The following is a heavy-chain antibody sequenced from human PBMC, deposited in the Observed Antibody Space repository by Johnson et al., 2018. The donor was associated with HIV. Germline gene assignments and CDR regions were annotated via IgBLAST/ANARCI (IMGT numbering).Heavy chain of an antibody. CDR3: TTGLGGEDAFDI. V-gene: IGHV3-30*03. CDR2: ISYDGSNK. Sequence: QVQLVESGGGVVQPGRSLRLSCAASGFTFSSYGMHWVRQAPGKGLEWVAVISYDGSNKYYADSVKGRFTISRDNSTNTLYLQMNRLKTEEPAVYYCTTGLGGEDAFDIWGKGTMVTVSS. CDR1: GFTFSSYG. J-gene: IGHJ3*02. D-gene: IGHD3-16*01.